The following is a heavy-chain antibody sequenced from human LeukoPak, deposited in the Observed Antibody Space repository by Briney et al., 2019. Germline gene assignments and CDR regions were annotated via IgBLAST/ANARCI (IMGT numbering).Heavy chain of an antibody. CDR3: AREVGGKLDY. V-gene: IGHV3-30-3*01. Sequence: GGSLRLSCAASGFTFSSYTMHWVRQAPGKGLEWVAVISYDENNKYYADSVKGRFTISRDNSKNTLYLQMNSPRAEDTAVYYCAREVGGKLDYWGQGALVTVSS. CDR2: ISYDENNK. J-gene: IGHJ4*02. CDR1: GFTFSSYT. D-gene: IGHD1-26*01.